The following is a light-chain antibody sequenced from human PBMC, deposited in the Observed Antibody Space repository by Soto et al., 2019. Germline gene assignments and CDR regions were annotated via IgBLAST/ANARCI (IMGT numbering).Light chain of an antibody. CDR1: SSDVGGYNY. J-gene: IGLJ1*01. CDR3: QSYDNSLSVYV. Sequence: SVLTQPPSASGSPGQSVTISCTGTSSDVGGYNYVSWYQQHPGKAPKLIISEVSKRPSGVPDRFSGSKSGNTASLTVSGLQAEDEPDYYCQSYDNSLSVYVFGTGTKVTVL. V-gene: IGLV2-8*01. CDR2: EVS.